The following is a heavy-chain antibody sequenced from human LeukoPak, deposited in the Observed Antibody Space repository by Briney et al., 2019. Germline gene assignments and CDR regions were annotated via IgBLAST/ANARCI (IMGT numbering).Heavy chain of an antibody. CDR2: IKFDGSEI. J-gene: IGHJ3*02. V-gene: IGHV3-7*03. D-gene: IGHD1-26*01. Sequence: GGSLRLSCAASGFSFSSYWMTWLRQAPGKGLEWVANIKFDGSEIYYVDSVKGRFTISRDDPKNSLYLQMNGLRGEDTAVYYCAKDVEKYSGSYLGVFDIWGQETMVTVSS. CDR1: GFSFSSYW. CDR3: AKDVEKYSGSYLGVFDI.